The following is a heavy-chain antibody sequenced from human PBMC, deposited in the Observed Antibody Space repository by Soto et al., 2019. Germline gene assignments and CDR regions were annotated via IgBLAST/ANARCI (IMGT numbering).Heavy chain of an antibody. D-gene: IGHD1-7*01. V-gene: IGHV3-30-3*01. Sequence: QVQLVESGGGVVQPGRSLRLSCAASGFTFSSYAMHWVRQAPGKGLEWVAVISYDGSNKYYADSVKGRFTISRDNSKNSRYMQMNSLRAEDTGVYYCARDFQLTGTTAAGIPGAFDIWGQGTMVTVSS. CDR2: ISYDGSNK. CDR3: ARDFQLTGTTAAGIPGAFDI. CDR1: GFTFSSYA. J-gene: IGHJ3*02.